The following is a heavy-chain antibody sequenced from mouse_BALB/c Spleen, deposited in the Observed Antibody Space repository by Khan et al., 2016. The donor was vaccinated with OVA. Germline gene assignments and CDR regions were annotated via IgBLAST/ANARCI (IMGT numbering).Heavy chain of an antibody. J-gene: IGHJ2*01. V-gene: IGHV5-17*02. Sequence: EVKLEESGGGLVQPGGSRKLSCAASGFTFNSYGMHWVRQAPEKGLEWVAYISGDSNTIYYADTEKGRFTISRDNPKNTLFLQMTSLMSEDTAMYYCATSYFYGYYFDYWGPGTTLTVS. D-gene: IGHD1-1*01. CDR1: GFTFNSYG. CDR3: ATSYFYGYYFDY. CDR2: ISGDSNTI.